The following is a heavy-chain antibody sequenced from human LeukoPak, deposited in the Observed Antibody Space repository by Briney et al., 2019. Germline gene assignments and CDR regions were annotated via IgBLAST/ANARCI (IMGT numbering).Heavy chain of an antibody. J-gene: IGHJ4*02. D-gene: IGHD6-19*01. V-gene: IGHV3-53*01. CDR2: IYSSGGT. Sequence: GGSLRLSCAASWFTVSNTYMSWVRQAPGKGLEWVSVIYSSGGTFYSESVKGRFTISRDYSKNTLYLQMNSLRVDDTAVYYCAKDSSGPAFWGQGTLVTVSS. CDR1: WFTVSNTY. CDR3: AKDSSGPAF.